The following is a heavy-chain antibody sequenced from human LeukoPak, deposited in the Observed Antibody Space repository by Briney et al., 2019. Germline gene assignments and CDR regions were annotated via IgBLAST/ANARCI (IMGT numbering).Heavy chain of an antibody. CDR1: GFTVSSNY. V-gene: IGHV3-53*01. Sequence: GGSLRLSCAASGFTVSSNYMSWVRQAPGKGLEWVSVIYSGGSTYYADSVKGRFTISRDNSKDTLYLQMNSLRAEDTAVYYCAKDRLTYYDFWSGYPTGYWGQGTLVTVSS. CDR2: IYSGGST. CDR3: AKDRLTYYDFWSGYPTGY. D-gene: IGHD3-3*01. J-gene: IGHJ4*02.